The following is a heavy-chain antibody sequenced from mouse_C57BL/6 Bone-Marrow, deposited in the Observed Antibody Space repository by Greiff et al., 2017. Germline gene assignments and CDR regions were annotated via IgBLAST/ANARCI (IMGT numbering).Heavy chain of an antibody. CDR3: TTGYFDV. V-gene: IGHV14-4*01. CDR1: GFNIKDDY. CDR2: IDPENGDT. J-gene: IGHJ1*03. Sequence: VQLQQSGAELVRPGASVKLSCTASGFNIKDDYMHWVKQRPEQGLEWIGSIDPENGDTEYASKFQGKATITADTSSNTAYLQLSSLTSEDTAVYYCTTGYFDVWGTGTTVTVSS.